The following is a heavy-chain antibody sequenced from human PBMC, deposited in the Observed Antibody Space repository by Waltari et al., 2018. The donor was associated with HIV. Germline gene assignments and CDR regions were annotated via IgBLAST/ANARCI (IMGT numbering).Heavy chain of an antibody. D-gene: IGHD2-21*01. CDR2: ISSNSTTI. V-gene: IGHV3-48*04. CDR1: GLTFSTYS. Sequence: EVQLVESGGGLVQPGGSLRISCGASGLTFSTYSMNWVRQDPGKGREGVSDISSNSTTIYYADSVKGRFTLSRDNAKNFLYLQMNSLVAEDTAVYYCARDKAVIQPDAFDIWGQGTMVTVSS. J-gene: IGHJ3*02. CDR3: ARDKAVIQPDAFDI.